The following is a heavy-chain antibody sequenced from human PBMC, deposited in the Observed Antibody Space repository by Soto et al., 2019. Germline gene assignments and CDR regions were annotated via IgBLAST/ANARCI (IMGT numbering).Heavy chain of an antibody. V-gene: IGHV3-30*18. CDR2: ISYDGSNK. D-gene: IGHD6-6*01. Sequence: QVQLVESGGGVVQPGRSLRLSCAASGFTFSSYGMHWVRQAPGKGLEWVAVISYDGSNKYYADSVKGRFTISRDNSKNTLYLQMNSLRAEDTAVYYCAKVGIEQLAYSLVDYWGQGTLVTVSS. CDR1: GFTFSSYG. J-gene: IGHJ4*02. CDR3: AKVGIEQLAYSLVDY.